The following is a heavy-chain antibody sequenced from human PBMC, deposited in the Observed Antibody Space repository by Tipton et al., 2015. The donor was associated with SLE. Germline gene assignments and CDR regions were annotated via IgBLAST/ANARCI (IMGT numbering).Heavy chain of an antibody. D-gene: IGHD3-10*01. CDR1: GGSISGSSYY. CDR2: IYYSGST. J-gene: IGHJ4*02. V-gene: IGHV4-39*01. CDR3: ARMERAYGSLDY. Sequence: LRLSCTVSGGSISGSSYYWGWIRQPPGKGLEWIGSIYYSGSTYYNPSLKSRVTISVDTSKNQFSLKLSSVTAADTAVYYCARMERAYGSLDYWGQGTLVTVSS.